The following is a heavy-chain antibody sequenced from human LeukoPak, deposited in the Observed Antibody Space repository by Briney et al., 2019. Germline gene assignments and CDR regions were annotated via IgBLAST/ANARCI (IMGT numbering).Heavy chain of an antibody. V-gene: IGHV3-23*05. Sequence: GGSLRLSCVCSGFSCRIYVMTWVRQAPGKGLEWVTTINNGGSYTWYADSVKGRSTMSRDNSKTTVSLQMESLRAEDTAVYYCARRGAEQGNGLDVWGQRTTVAVSS. CDR2: INNGGSYT. CDR1: GFSCRIYV. J-gene: IGHJ6*02. D-gene: IGHD1-26*01. CDR3: ARRGAEQGNGLDV.